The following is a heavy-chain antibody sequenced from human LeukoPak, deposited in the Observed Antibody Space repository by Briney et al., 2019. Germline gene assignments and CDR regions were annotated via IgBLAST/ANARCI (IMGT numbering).Heavy chain of an antibody. CDR1: GGSIISGDYY. CDR3: ARDAVVPAATGGLRYGMDV. CDR2: IYYSGST. Sequence: SQTLSLTCTVSGGSIISGDYYWSWIRQPPGKGLEWIGYIYYSGSTYYNPSLKSRVTISVDTSKNQFSLKLSSVTAANTAVYYCARDAVVPAATGGLRYGMDVWGQGTTVTASS. J-gene: IGHJ6*02. V-gene: IGHV4-30-4*01. D-gene: IGHD2-2*01.